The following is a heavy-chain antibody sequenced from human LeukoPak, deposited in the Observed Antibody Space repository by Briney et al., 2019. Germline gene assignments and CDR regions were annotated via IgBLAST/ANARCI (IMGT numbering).Heavy chain of an antibody. J-gene: IGHJ4*02. V-gene: IGHV4-38-2*02. Sequence: SETLSLTCTVSGYSISSGYYWGWIRQPPGKGLEWIGSIYHSGSTYYNPSLKSRVTISVDTSKNQFSLKLSSVTAADTAVYYCARGLSIITMVRDWGQGTLVTVSS. CDR2: IYHSGST. CDR3: ARGLSIITMVRD. CDR1: GYSISSGYY. D-gene: IGHD3-10*01.